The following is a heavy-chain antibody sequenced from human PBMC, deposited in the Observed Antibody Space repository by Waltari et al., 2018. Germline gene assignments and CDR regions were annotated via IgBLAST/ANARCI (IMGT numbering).Heavy chain of an antibody. CDR1: GYLFINYY. CDR3: VRDRTTVAARPGDY. J-gene: IGHJ4*02. Sequence: QVLLVQSGAEVKKPGASVKVSCKASGYLFINYYLHWVRQAPGQGPEWMGWVNPDTGNANYAHKFRGRVTMTWDTSSNTAFMDLSDLKSDDTAVYYCVRDRTTVAARPGDYWGQGTLVTVSS. V-gene: IGHV1-2*07. CDR2: VNPDTGNA. D-gene: IGHD6-6*01.